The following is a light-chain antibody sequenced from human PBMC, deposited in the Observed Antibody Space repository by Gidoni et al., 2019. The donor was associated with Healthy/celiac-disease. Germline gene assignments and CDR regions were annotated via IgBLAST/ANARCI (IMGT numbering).Light chain of an antibody. CDR2: QAS. Sequence: IQMTHSPSTLSASVGDRVTITCRASQSISSWFACYQQKPGKAPKLLIYQASSLESGGPSRFSGSGSWTEFTLTISSLQPDDFATYYCQQYNSYSRTFGQGTKVEIK. CDR1: QSISSW. V-gene: IGKV1-5*03. J-gene: IGKJ1*01. CDR3: QQYNSYSRT.